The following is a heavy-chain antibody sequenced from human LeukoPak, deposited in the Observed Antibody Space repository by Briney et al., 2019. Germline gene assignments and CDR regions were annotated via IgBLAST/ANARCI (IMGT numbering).Heavy chain of an antibody. D-gene: IGHD1-26*01. Sequence: GGSLRLSCAASGFTFSSYWMSWVRQAPGKGLEWVANIKQDGSEKYYVDSVKGRFTISRDNAKNSLYLQMNSLRAEDTAVYYCARDLAIVGAPIHYFDYWGQGTLVTVSS. CDR1: GFTFSSYW. CDR2: IKQDGSEK. CDR3: ARDLAIVGAPIHYFDY. V-gene: IGHV3-7*01. J-gene: IGHJ4*02.